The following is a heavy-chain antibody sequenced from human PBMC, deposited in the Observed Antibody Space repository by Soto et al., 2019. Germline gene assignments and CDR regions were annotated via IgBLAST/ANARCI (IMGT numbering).Heavy chain of an antibody. Sequence: SETLSLTCTVSGGSISSSSYYWGWIRQPPGKGLEWIGSIYYSGSTYYNPSLKSRVTISVDTSKNQFSLKLSSVTAADTAVYYCARHTPFSSSHWFDPWGQGTLVTAPQ. D-gene: IGHD6-6*01. J-gene: IGHJ5*02. CDR2: IYYSGST. V-gene: IGHV4-39*01. CDR3: ARHTPFSSSHWFDP. CDR1: GGSISSSSYY.